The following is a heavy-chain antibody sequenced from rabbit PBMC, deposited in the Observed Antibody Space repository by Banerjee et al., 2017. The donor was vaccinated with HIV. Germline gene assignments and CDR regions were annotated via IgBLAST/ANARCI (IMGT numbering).Heavy chain of an antibody. CDR3: ARGGGL. Sequence: QEQLVESGGGLVKPGASLTLTCTASGFSFSRSYDMSWVRQAPGKGLEWIGCIYTGNVKTYYANWVNGRFTISSHNAQNTLYLQLNSLTAADTATYFCARGGGLWGPGTLVTVS. J-gene: IGHJ4*01. CDR1: GFSFSRSYD. V-gene: IGHV1S47*01. CDR2: IYTGNVKT.